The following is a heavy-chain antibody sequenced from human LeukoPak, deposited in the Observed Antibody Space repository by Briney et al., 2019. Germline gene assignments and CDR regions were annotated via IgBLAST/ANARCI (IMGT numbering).Heavy chain of an antibody. V-gene: IGHV3-23*01. D-gene: IGHD4-17*01. CDR2: ISGSGGST. J-gene: IGHJ4*02. CDR1: GFTFGSYA. Sequence: PGGSLRLSCAASGFTFGSYAMSWVRQAPGKGLEWVSAISGSGGSTYYADSVKGRFTISRDNSKNTLYLQMNSLRAEDTAVYYCAKMGTYGDYVCVWGQGTLVTVSS. CDR3: AKMGTYGDYVCV.